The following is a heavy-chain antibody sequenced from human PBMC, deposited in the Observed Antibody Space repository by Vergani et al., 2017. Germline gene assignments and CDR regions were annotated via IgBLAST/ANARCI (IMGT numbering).Heavy chain of an antibody. CDR3: AGEDIVVVPAAPRGGWFDP. J-gene: IGHJ5*02. D-gene: IGHD2-2*01. CDR1: GFTFSSYG. Sequence: QVQLVESGGGVVQPGRSLRLSCAASGFTFSSYGMHWVRQAPGKGLEWVAVIWYDGSNKYYADSVKGRFTISRDNSKNTLYLQMNSLRSEDTAVYYCAGEDIVVVPAAPRGGWFDPWGQGTLVTVSS. V-gene: IGHV3-33*01. CDR2: IWYDGSNK.